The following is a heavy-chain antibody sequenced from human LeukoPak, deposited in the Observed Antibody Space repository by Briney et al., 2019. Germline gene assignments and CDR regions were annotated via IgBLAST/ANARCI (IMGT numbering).Heavy chain of an antibody. CDR3: AKVGEGVVAGLVD. D-gene: IGHD6-19*01. J-gene: IGHJ4*02. Sequence: PGRSLRLSCAASGFSFDDYAMHWVRQAPGKGLEWVSGISWNSGTIGYADSVKGRFTISRDNAKNSLYLQMNSLRAEDTALYYCAKVGEGVVAGLVDWGQGTLVTVSS. CDR1: GFSFDDYA. V-gene: IGHV3-9*01. CDR2: ISWNSGTI.